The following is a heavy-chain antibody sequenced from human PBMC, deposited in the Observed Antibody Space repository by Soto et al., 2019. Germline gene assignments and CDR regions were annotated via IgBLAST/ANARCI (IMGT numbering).Heavy chain of an antibody. D-gene: IGHD2-2*02. V-gene: IGHV1-2*04. J-gene: IGHJ6*02. CDR3: AIGYCSSTSCHTYYYYGMDV. CDR1: GGTFTGYN. CDR2: INPNSGDT. Sequence: ASVTVACKASGGTFTGYNRQGVRRAPVEGREWMGWINPNSGDTNYAQKFQGWVTMTRDTSISTAYIELSRLRSDDTAVYYCAIGYCSSTSCHTYYYYGMDVWGQGTTVTVSS.